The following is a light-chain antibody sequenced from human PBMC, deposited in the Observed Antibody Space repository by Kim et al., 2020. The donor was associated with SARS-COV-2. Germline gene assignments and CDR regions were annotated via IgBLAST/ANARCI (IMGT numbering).Light chain of an antibody. CDR2: GKN. CDR3: NSRDSNDNVV. V-gene: IGLV3-19*01. J-gene: IGLJ2*01. CDR1: SLRSYY. Sequence: VALGQTVRITCQGDSLRSYYATWYQQKPGQAPIVVIYGKNNRPSGIPDRFSGSSSGNTASLTITGTQAGDEADYYRNSRDSNDNVVFGGGTQLTVL.